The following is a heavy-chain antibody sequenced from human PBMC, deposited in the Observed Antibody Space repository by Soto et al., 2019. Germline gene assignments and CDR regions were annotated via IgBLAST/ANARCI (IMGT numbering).Heavy chain of an antibody. CDR2: VKDGGHT. CDR3: ARGQEGVVATH. J-gene: IGHJ4*02. V-gene: IGHV4-34*01. CDR1: GGSLSGYY. D-gene: IGHD5-12*01. Sequence: QVQLQQWGAGLLKPSETLSLNCGVTGGSLSGYYWSWIRQPPGKGLEWIGEVKDGGHTNYSPSLRGRATTSSATSNNQFSLRLNSVTAADTGVYYCARGQEGVVATHWDQGSLVTVSS.